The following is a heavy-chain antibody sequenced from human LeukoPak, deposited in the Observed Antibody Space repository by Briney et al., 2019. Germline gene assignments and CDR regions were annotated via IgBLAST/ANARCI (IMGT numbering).Heavy chain of an antibody. Sequence: PSETLSLTCTVSGGSISSYYWSWIRQPPVKGLEWIGYIYYSGSTNYNPSLKSRVTISVDTSKNQFSLKLSSVTAADTAVYYCARAHYDFWSGYFPNEYYYYGMDVWGQGTTVTVSS. D-gene: IGHD3-3*01. CDR3: ARAHYDFWSGYFPNEYYYYGMDV. CDR1: GGSISSYY. V-gene: IGHV4-59*01. CDR2: IYYSGST. J-gene: IGHJ6*02.